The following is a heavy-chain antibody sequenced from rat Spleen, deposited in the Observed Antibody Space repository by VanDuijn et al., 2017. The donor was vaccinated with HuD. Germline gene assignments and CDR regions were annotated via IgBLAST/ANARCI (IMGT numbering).Heavy chain of an antibody. Sequence: EVQLVESGGGLVQPGRSLKLSCAASGFTFSDYNMAWVRQAPKKGLEWVATISYDGSSTYYRDSVKGRFTISRDNAKSTLYLQMDSLRSEDTATYYCARQARGFDYWGQGVMVTVSS. CDR2: ISYDGSST. CDR3: ARQARGFDY. J-gene: IGHJ2*01. CDR1: GFTFSDYN. V-gene: IGHV5-7*01.